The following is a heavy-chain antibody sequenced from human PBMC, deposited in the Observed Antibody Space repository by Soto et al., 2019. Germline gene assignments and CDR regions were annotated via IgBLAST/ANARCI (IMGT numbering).Heavy chain of an antibody. CDR1: GWSFSGYY. CDR3: ALMTLDPLRNFDY. D-gene: IGHD2-8*01. J-gene: IGHJ4*02. CDR2: INHSGST. Sequence: SDTLALTCAVYGWSFSGYYWSWIRQPPGKGLEWIGEINHSGSTNYNPSLKSRVTISVDTSKNQFSLKLSSVTAADTAVYYCALMTLDPLRNFDYWGQGTLVTVSS. V-gene: IGHV4-34*01.